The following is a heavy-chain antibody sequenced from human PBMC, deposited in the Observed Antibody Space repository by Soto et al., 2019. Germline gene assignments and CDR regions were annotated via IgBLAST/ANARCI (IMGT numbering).Heavy chain of an antibody. J-gene: IGHJ5*02. Sequence: DVQLEESGGGLIEPGGSLRLSCAASGFTLSDYDMHWVRQGTTKGLEWVSGIGATGDTFYPDSVKGRFSISRDHVTNSLYLPLNILRAEDTAVYYCARGAGCSGGSCYSYNWFDPWGHGTLVTVSS. CDR3: ARGAGCSGGSCYSYNWFDP. CDR2: IGATGDT. D-gene: IGHD2-15*01. CDR1: GFTLSDYD. V-gene: IGHV3-13*01.